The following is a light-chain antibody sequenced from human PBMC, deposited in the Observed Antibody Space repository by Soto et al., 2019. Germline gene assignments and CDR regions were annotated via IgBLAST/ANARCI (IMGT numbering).Light chain of an antibody. Sequence: EIVLTQSPGTLSLSPGERATLSCRASQSVSSSYLAWYQQKPGQAPRLLISGASSRATGIPDRFSGGGSGTDFTLTISRLEPEDFAVYFCQQYDGSPLTFGGGTKVEIK. V-gene: IGKV3-20*01. CDR3: QQYDGSPLT. J-gene: IGKJ4*01. CDR1: QSVSSSY. CDR2: GAS.